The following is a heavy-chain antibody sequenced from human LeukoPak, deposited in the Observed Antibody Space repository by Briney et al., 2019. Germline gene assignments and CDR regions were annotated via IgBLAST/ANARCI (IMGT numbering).Heavy chain of an antibody. CDR1: GGTFSSYA. CDR2: IIPIFGTA. J-gene: IGHJ5*02. Sequence: GSSVKVSCKASGGTFSSYAISWVRQAPGQRLEWMGGIIPIFGTANYAQKFQGRVTITADESTSTAYMELSSLRSEDTAVYYCARGFLEWLLYRNWFDPWGQGTLVTVSS. D-gene: IGHD3-3*01. CDR3: ARGFLEWLLYRNWFDP. V-gene: IGHV1-69*01.